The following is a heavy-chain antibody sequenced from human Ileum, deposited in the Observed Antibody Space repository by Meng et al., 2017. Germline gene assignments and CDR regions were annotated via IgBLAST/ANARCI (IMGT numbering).Heavy chain of an antibody. Sequence: QVQLVQSGAEVKKPGASVKVSCKASGYIFTRYGIGWVRQAPGQGLEWMGWISAYSGNTKYAQKLQGRVTMTTDTSTSTAYMELTNLRSDDTAVYYCARDTVGTTLGDYWGQGTLVTVSS. D-gene: IGHD4-23*01. CDR2: ISAYSGNT. J-gene: IGHJ4*02. CDR1: GYIFTRYG. CDR3: ARDTVGTTLGDY. V-gene: IGHV1-18*01.